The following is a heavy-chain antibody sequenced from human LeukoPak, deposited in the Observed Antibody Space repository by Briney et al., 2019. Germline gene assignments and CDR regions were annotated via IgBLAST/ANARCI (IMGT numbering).Heavy chain of an antibody. J-gene: IGHJ4*02. V-gene: IGHV6-1*01. CDR2: TYYRSKWYN. Sequence: KSSQTLSLTCAISGDSVSSNSAAWNWIRQSPSRGLEWLGRTYYRSKWYNDYAVSVKSRITINPDTSKNQFSLQLNSVTPEDTAVYYCARASRDGYNFPKTEFDYWGQGTLVTVSS. CDR3: ARASRDGYNFPKTEFDY. CDR1: GDSVSSNSAA. D-gene: IGHD5-24*01.